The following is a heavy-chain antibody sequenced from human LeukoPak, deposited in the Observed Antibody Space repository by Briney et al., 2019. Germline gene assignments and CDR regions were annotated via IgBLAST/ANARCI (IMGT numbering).Heavy chain of an antibody. J-gene: IGHJ4*02. CDR1: GGSISSYY. D-gene: IGHD3-22*01. CDR3: ARAGGYYDSSGYYFRVHYFDY. CDR2: INHSGST. V-gene: IGHV4-34*01. Sequence: SETLSLTCTVSGGSISSYYWSWIRQPPGKGLEWIGEINHSGSTNYNPSLKSRVTISVDTSKNQFSLKLSSVTAAGTAVYYCARAGGYYDSSGYYFRVHYFDYWGQGTLVTVSS.